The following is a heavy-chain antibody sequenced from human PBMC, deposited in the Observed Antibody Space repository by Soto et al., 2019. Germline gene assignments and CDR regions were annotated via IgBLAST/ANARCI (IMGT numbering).Heavy chain of an antibody. CDR2: ISSANAYI. CDR3: VGALTYEVPYYYYGMDV. CDR1: GFTFSSYS. D-gene: IGHD3-16*01. V-gene: IGHV3-21*01. Sequence: PGGSLRLSCVASGFTFSSYSVNWVRQAPGMGLEWVSSISSANAYIYYADSVKGRFTISRDNDKKSLYLQMDSLRVEDTAVYYCVGALTYEVPYYYYGMDVWGQGTTVTVSS. J-gene: IGHJ6*02.